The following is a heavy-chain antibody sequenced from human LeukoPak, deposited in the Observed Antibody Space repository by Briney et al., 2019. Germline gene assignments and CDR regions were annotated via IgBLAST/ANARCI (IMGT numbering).Heavy chain of an antibody. CDR3: AKEFIAGDGHVDCDS. V-gene: IGHV3-23*01. D-gene: IGHD5-24*01. Sequence: PGGSLRLSCAASGFTISTYAMTWVRQAPGKGLEGVSSITSSGATTYYADSVKGRFTISRDISKNTLYLQMNSLTAEDSAVYYCAKEFIAGDGHVDCDSWGQGTLVTVSS. J-gene: IGHJ4*02. CDR2: ITSSGATT. CDR1: GFTISTYA.